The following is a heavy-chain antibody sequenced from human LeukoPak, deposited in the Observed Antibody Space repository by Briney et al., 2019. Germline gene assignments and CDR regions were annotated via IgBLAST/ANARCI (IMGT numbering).Heavy chain of an antibody. CDR3: ARVLFGSTVVTLGWFDP. Sequence: ASVKVSCKASGYTFTSYGISWVRQAPGQGLEWMGWISAYNGNTNYAQKLQGRVTMTTDTSTSTAYMELRSLRSDDTAVYYCARVLFGSTVVTLGWFDPWGQGTLVTVSS. CDR2: ISAYNGNT. J-gene: IGHJ5*02. D-gene: IGHD4-23*01. V-gene: IGHV1-18*01. CDR1: GYTFTSYG.